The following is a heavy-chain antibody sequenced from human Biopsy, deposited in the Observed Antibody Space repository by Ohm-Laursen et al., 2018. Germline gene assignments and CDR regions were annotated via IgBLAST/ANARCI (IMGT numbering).Heavy chain of an antibody. CDR3: ARDSRGGHLNTTLITGKNLDS. Sequence: SETLSLTCTVSGGSISGYHWSWIRKSPGKGLEWLAYISYTGGITSNPSLNGRATMSLDTSKNQFSLRLIYVTAADTAVYFCARDSRGGHLNTTLITGKNLDSWGRGILVTVSS. J-gene: IGHJ4*02. D-gene: IGHD3-16*01. CDR1: GGSISGYH. CDR2: ISYTGGI. V-gene: IGHV4-59*01.